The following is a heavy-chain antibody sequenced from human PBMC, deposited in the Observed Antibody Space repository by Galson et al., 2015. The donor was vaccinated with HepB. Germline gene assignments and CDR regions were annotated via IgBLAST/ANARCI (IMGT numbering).Heavy chain of an antibody. CDR2: IKEDGSAT. V-gene: IGHV3-7*01. CDR1: GFSFSNYW. CDR3: TRNRGWEQADY. J-gene: IGHJ4*02. Sequence: SLRLSCAASGFSFSNYWINWVRQAPGKGLEYVGNIKEDGSATNYVHSVRGRFTISRDNAKNSVYLEMNSLRVDDTAVYYCTRNRGWEQADYWGQGALVTVSS. D-gene: IGHD1-26*01.